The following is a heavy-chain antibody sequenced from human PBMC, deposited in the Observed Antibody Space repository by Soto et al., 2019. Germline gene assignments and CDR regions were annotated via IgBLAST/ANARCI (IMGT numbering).Heavy chain of an antibody. CDR3: AREVSKYSGYDFDY. J-gene: IGHJ4*02. D-gene: IGHD5-12*01. Sequence: EVQLVESGGGLVKPGGSLRLSCAASGITFSSYSMNWVRQAPGKGLEWVSSISSSSSYIYYADSMKGRFTISRDNAKNSLYLQMNSLRAEDTAVYYCAREVSKYSGYDFDYWGQGTLVTVSS. CDR2: ISSSSSYI. V-gene: IGHV3-21*01. CDR1: GITFSSYS.